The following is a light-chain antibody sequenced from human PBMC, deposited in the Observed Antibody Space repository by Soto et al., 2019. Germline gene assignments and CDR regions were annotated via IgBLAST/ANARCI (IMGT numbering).Light chain of an antibody. V-gene: IGKV1-5*01. Sequence: DIQMTQSPSTLSASVGDRVTITCRASQSISSWLAWYQQKPGKAPKLLIYDASSLESGVPSRFSGSGSDTEFTLTIHNLQPDDFATHPCQQYNRYSLTFGGGTKVEIK. J-gene: IGKJ4*01. CDR3: QQYNRYSLT. CDR2: DAS. CDR1: QSISSW.